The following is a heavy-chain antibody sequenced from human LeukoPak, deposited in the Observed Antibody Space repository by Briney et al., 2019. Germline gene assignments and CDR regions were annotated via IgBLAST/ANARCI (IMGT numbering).Heavy chain of an antibody. CDR1: GYTFTGYY. D-gene: IGHD6-19*01. CDR2: TNPNSGGT. Sequence: ASVKVSCKASGYTFTGYYMHWVRQAPGQGLEWMGRTNPNSGGTNYAQKFQGRVTMTRDTSISTAYMELSRLRSDDTAVYYCARAPDSSGWLPPYFDYWGQGTLVTVSS. CDR3: ARAPDSSGWLPPYFDY. V-gene: IGHV1-2*06. J-gene: IGHJ4*02.